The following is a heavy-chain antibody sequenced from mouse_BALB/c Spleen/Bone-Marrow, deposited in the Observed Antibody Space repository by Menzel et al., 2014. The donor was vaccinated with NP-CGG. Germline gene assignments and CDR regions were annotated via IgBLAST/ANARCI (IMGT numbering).Heavy chain of an antibody. D-gene: IGHD2-14*01. CDR3: ASYRYAWYVYV. V-gene: IGHV14-3*02. CDR1: GFNIKDTY. J-gene: IGHJ1*01. Sequence: EVQLQQSGAELVKPGASVKLSCTASGFNIKDTYMHWVKQRPEQGLEWIGRIDHANGNTKYDPKFQGKAPITADTSSNTAYLQLSSLTSEDTAVYYCASYRYAWYVYVWGAGTTVTVSS. CDR2: IDHANGNT.